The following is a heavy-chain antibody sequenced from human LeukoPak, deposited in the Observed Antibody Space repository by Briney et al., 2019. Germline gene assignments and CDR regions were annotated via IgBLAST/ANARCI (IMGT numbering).Heavy chain of an antibody. CDR2: IYHSGNT. D-gene: IGHD6-13*01. V-gene: IGHV4-38-2*01. CDR3: ARGGQSSSWRDWFDP. Sequence: SETLSLTCAVSGYSISSGYYWGWIRQPPGKGLEWIGSIYHSGNTYYNPSLKSRVTISVDTSKNQFSLKLSSVTAADTAVYYCARGGQSSSWRDWFDPWGQGTLVTVSS. CDR1: GYSISSGYY. J-gene: IGHJ5*02.